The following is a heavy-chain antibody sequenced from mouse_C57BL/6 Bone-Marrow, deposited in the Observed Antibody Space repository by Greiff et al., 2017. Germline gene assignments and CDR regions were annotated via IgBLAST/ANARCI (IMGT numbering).Heavy chain of an antibody. Sequence: VQLQQPWAEFLKPGASAKRSCKAFGYTFTRHWRTWLKQRLGRGLEWIGDIYPGSGSTNYNEKFKSKATLTVDTSSSTAYMQLSSLTSEDSAVYYCAREGTTVVASYYFDYGGQGTTLTVSS. CDR3: AREGTTVVASYYFDY. CDR1: GYTFTRHW. CDR2: IYPGSGST. D-gene: IGHD1-1*01. V-gene: IGHV1-55*01. J-gene: IGHJ2*01.